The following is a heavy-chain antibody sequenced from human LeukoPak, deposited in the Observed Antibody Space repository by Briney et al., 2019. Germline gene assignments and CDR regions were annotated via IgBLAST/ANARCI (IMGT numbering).Heavy chain of an antibody. J-gene: IGHJ3*02. CDR3: ARGHRLRRHRNDAFDI. CDR1: GGSFSGYY. Sequence: SETLSLTCAVYGGSFSGYYWSWIRQPPGKGLEWIGEINHSGSTNYNPSLKSRVTISVDTSKNQFSLKLSSVTAADTAVYYCARGHRLRRHRNDAFDIWGQGTMVTVSS. CDR2: INHSGST. V-gene: IGHV4-34*01. D-gene: IGHD5-18*01.